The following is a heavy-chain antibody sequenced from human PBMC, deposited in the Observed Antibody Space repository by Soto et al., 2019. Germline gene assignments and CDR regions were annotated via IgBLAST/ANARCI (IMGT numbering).Heavy chain of an antibody. D-gene: IGHD1-1*01. J-gene: IGHJ4*02. CDR1: GGSISSGGYF. CDR3: ARGVLY. CDR2: IFYSGTP. V-gene: IGHV4-31*03. Sequence: QVQLQESGPGLVKPSQTLSLTCTVSGGSISSGGYFWSWIRQPPGKGLEWIGNIFYSGTPYYNPSLKSRVTISVDTSKNQFSLKLTSVTAADTAVYFCARGVLYWGQGTLVTVSS.